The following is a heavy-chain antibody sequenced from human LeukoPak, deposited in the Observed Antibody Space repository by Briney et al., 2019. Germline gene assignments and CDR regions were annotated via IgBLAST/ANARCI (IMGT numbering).Heavy chain of an antibody. CDR2: ISWNSGSI. J-gene: IGHJ3*02. Sequence: SLKISCAASGFTFDDYAMHWVRQAPGKGLEWVSGISWNSGSIGYADSVKGRFTISRDNAKNSLYLQMNSLRAEDMALYYCAKGISSGYPDAFDIWGQGTMVTVSS. CDR3: AKGISSGYPDAFDI. D-gene: IGHD3-22*01. V-gene: IGHV3-9*03. CDR1: GFTFDDYA.